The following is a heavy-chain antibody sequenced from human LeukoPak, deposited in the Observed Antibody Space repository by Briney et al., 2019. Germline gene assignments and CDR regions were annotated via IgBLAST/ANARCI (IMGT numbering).Heavy chain of an antibody. CDR2: ISSTGRTV. CDR1: GYSFSSFS. Sequence: GGSLRLSCAAFGYSFSSFSMVWVRQAPGKGLEWLSHISSTGRTVRYADSVKGRFTISRDNAKNSLYLQMNSLRDEDTAVYFCARDNQGKLFSPYYFDYWGQGTLVTVSS. D-gene: IGHD3-10*01. V-gene: IGHV3-48*02. CDR3: ARDNQGKLFSPYYFDY. J-gene: IGHJ4*02.